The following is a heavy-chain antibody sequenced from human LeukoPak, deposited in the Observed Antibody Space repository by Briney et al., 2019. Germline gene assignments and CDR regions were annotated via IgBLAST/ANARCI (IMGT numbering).Heavy chain of an antibody. CDR3: AKDSGYGGNSGAGTYYMDV. CDR2: INWNSGSM. CDR1: AFSFDDYA. V-gene: IGHV3-9*01. J-gene: IGHJ6*03. Sequence: QPGRSLRLSCAASAFSFDDYAMHWVRQVPGKGLEWVSGINWNSGSMGYADSVKGRFTISRDNAKNSLYLQMNGLRAEDTALYYCAKDSGYGGNSGAGTYYMDVWGKGTTVTISS. D-gene: IGHD4-23*01.